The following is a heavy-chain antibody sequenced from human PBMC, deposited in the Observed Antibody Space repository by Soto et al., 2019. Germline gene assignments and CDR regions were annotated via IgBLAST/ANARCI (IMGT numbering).Heavy chain of an antibody. CDR1: GYSLRGNY. J-gene: IGHJ6*02. CDR3: ARDLIVDGPDNYDMDV. Sequence: ASVKVSCKASGYSLRGNYIHWVRQTPGQGLEWMGWINPNSSGTVYAQKFQGRVTMTRDTSLTTVYMQLNRLTSDDSAVYYCARDLIVDGPDNYDMDVWGQGTKGTVSS. CDR2: INPNSSGT. D-gene: IGHD3-22*01. V-gene: IGHV1-2*02.